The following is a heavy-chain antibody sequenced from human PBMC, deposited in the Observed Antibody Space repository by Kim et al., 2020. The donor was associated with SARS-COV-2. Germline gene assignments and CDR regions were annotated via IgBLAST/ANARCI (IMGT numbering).Heavy chain of an antibody. CDR3: ARPIGYSSGWIWGY. J-gene: IGHJ4*02. Sequence: SQKFQGRVTITRDTSASTAYMELSSLRSEDTAVYYCARPIGYSSGWIWGYWGQGTLVTVSS. D-gene: IGHD6-19*01. V-gene: IGHV1-3*01.